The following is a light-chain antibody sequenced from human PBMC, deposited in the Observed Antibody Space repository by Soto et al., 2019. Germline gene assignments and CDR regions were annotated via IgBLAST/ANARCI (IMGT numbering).Light chain of an antibody. Sequence: QSALTQPASVSGSPGQSITISCTGTSSDVGGYNFVSWYQQHPGKAPKLMIYDVSNRPSGVSNRFSGSKSANTASLTISDLQAEDEADYCSSYTSSSTLVFGTGTKVTVL. V-gene: IGLV2-14*01. J-gene: IGLJ1*01. CDR1: SSDVGGYNF. CDR2: DVS. CDR3: SSYTSSSTLV.